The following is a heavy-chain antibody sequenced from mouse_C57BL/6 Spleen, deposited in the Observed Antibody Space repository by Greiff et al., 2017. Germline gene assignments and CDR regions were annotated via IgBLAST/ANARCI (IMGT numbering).Heavy chain of an antibody. J-gene: IGHJ4*01. Sequence: QVQLQQPGAELVRPGTSVKLSCKASGYTFTSYWMHWVKQRPGQGLEWIGVIDPSDSYTNYNQKFKGKATLTVDTASSTAYMQLSSLTAEDSAVYYCAIGSEENYYAMDYWGQGTSVTVSS. D-gene: IGHD1-1*02. CDR1: GYTFTSYW. CDR3: AIGSEENYYAMDY. V-gene: IGHV1-59*01. CDR2: IDPSDSYT.